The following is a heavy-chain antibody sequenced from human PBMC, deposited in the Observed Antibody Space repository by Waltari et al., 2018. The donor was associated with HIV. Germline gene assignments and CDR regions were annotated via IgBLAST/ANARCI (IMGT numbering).Heavy chain of an antibody. Sequence: MSWVRQAPGKGLEWVSAISGSGGSTYYADSVKGRFTISRDNSKNTLYLQMNSLRAEDTAVYYCAKMTRGYSYGVGYYYYGMDVWGQGTTVTVSS. J-gene: IGHJ6*02. CDR2: ISGSGGST. CDR3: AKMTRGYSYGVGYYYYGMDV. V-gene: IGHV3-23*01. D-gene: IGHD5-18*01.